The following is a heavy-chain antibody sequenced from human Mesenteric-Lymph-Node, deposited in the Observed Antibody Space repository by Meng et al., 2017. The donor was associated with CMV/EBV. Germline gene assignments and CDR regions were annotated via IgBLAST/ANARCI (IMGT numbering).Heavy chain of an antibody. Sequence: ASVPVSCKASGYTFISYGISWVRQPPAQGLEGTGWISAYNGNTNYAQKVQGRLTMNSDTSTRKAYMELRSLRSDETAVYYCARATADIYEHYYAMDVWGQGTTVTVSS. CDR1: GYTFISYG. V-gene: IGHV1-18*01. CDR3: ARATADIYEHYYAMDV. D-gene: IGHD2-15*01. CDR2: ISAYNGNT. J-gene: IGHJ6*02.